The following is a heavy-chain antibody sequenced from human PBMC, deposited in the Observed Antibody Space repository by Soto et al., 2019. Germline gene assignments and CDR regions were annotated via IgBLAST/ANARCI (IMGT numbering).Heavy chain of an antibody. D-gene: IGHD5-12*01. CDR1: GGSISSYY. Sequence: SETLSLTCTVSGGSISSYYWSWIRQPPGKGLEWIGYIYYSGSTNYNPSLKSRVTISVDTSKNQFSLKLSSVTAADTAVYYCARHSGYSGYDYASSGWYLPFFDYWGQGTLVTVSS. V-gene: IGHV4-59*08. J-gene: IGHJ4*02. CDR2: IYYSGST. CDR3: ARHSGYSGYDYASSGWYLPFFDY.